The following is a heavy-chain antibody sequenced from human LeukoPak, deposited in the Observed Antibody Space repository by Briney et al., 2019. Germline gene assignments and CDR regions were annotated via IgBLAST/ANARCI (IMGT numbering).Heavy chain of an antibody. J-gene: IGHJ4*02. D-gene: IGHD2-15*01. V-gene: IGHV1-8*01. Sequence: GASVKVSCKTSGYTFTSYDLNWVRQATGQGLEWMGWVNPNSGNTGYAQKFQGRVTMTMDTSTDTVYMELTSLRSEDTAVYYCARAGGYCGRISCPYYFDYWGQGSLVAVSS. CDR3: ARAGGYCGRISCPYYFDY. CDR1: GYTFTSYD. CDR2: VNPNSGNT.